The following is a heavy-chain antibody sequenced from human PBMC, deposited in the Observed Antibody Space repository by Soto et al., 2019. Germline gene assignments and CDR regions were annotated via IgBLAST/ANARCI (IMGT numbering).Heavy chain of an antibody. CDR3: AREDESSGSAGTFQN. CDR2: LSQDGSII. V-gene: IGHV3-30*04. D-gene: IGHD3-22*01. J-gene: IGHJ1*01. CDR1: GFTFSTYT. Sequence: QVQLVESGGGVVQPGRSLRLSCAAFGFTFSTYTMHCVRLAPGKGLEWVAGLSQDGSIILYPDSVKGRFIISRDNSENTLFLQMNSLRPEDTAVYYCAREDESSGSAGTFQNWGQGTLVSVTS.